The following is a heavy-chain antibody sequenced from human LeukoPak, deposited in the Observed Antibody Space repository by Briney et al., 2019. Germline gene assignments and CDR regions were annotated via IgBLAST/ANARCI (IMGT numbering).Heavy chain of an antibody. J-gene: IGHJ4*02. CDR2: ICTSGST. D-gene: IGHD6-6*01. CDR3: ARRYSSSSKTYYLDY. Sequence: PSETLSLTCTVSGGSISSYYWSWIRQPPGKGLEWIGYICTSGSTNYNPSLKSRVTISVDTSKNQFSLKLSSVTAADTAVYYCARRYSSSSKTYYLDYWGQGTLVTVSS. V-gene: IGHV4-4*09. CDR1: GGSISSYY.